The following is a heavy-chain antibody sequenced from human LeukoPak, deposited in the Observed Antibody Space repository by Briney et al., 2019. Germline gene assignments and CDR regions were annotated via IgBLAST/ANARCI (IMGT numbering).Heavy chain of an antibody. V-gene: IGHV1-69*13. Sequence: SVTVSCKASGGTFSTLDISWVRQAPGHGLEWMGGIIPLFGPANYAQKFQDRVTIIADESRTTAYMELSSLRSEDTAVYYCARLGSGYDPGDFWGQGTLGTVST. D-gene: IGHD5-12*01. CDR3: ARLGSGYDPGDF. J-gene: IGHJ4*02. CDR2: IIPLFGPA. CDR1: GGTFSTLD.